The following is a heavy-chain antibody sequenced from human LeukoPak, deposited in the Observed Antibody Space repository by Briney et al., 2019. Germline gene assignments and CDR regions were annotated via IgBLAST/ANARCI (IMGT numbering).Heavy chain of an antibody. J-gene: IGHJ4*02. D-gene: IGHD4-17*01. CDR3: ARAGPAYYGDYFDY. CDR1: GGSISSGDYQ. V-gene: IGHV4-30-4*08. Sequence: SETLSLTCTVSGGSISSGDYQWSWIRQPPGKGLEWIGYIYYSGSAYYNPSLKSRLTISADTSKNQFSLKLSSVTAADTDVYYCARAGPAYYGDYFDYWGQGTLVTVSS. CDR2: IYYSGSA.